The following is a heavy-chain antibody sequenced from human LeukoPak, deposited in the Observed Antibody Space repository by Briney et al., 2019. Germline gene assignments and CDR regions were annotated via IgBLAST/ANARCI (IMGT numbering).Heavy chain of an antibody. D-gene: IGHD3-16*02. J-gene: IGHJ4*02. CDR1: GYTFTGYY. V-gene: IGHV1-2*02. CDR2: INPNSGGT. Sequence: GASVKVSCKASGYTFTGYYMHWARQAPGQGLEWMGWINPNSGGTNYAQKFQGRVTMTRDTSISTAYMELSRLRSDDTAVYYCARDHSKMITFGGVIAPTDYWGQGTLVTVSS. CDR3: ARDHSKMITFGGVIAPTDY.